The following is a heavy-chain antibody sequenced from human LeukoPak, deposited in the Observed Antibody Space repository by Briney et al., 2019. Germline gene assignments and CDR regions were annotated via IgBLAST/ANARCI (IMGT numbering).Heavy chain of an antibody. D-gene: IGHD3-9*01. CDR1: GGSFSGYY. CDR2: INHSGST. J-gene: IGHJ4*02. V-gene: IGHV4-34*01. Sequence: SETLSLTCAVYGGSFSGYYSSWIRQPPGKGLEWIGEINHSGSTNYNPSLKSRVTISVDTSKNQFSLKLSSVTAADTAVYYCARSRRVRYFDWLLYDYWGQGTLVTVSS. CDR3: ARSRRVRYFDWLLYDY.